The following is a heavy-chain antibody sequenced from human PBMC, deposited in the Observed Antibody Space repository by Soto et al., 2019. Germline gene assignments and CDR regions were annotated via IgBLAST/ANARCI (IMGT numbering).Heavy chain of an antibody. CDR3: AKGGSGSYYGLVDY. D-gene: IGHD3-10*01. J-gene: IGHJ4*02. CDR2: ISWNSGSI. V-gene: IGHV3-9*01. Sequence: PGGSLRLSCAASGFTFDDYAMHWVRQAPGKGLEWVSGISWNSGSIGYADSVKGRFTISRDNAKNSLYLQMNSLGAEDTALYYCAKGGSGSYYGLVDYWGQGTLVTVS. CDR1: GFTFDDYA.